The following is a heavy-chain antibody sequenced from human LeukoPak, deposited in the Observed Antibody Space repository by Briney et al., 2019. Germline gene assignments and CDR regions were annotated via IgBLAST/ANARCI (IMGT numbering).Heavy chain of an antibody. CDR3: ARSFWSGSIPMDV. CDR2: INPNSGGT. CDR1: GYTFTGYY. D-gene: IGHD3-3*01. Sequence: ASVKVSCKASGYTFTGYYMHWVRQAPGQGLEWMGRINPNSGGTNYAQKFQGRVTMTRDTSISTAYMELSRLRSDDTAVYYCARSFWSGSIPMDVWGKGTTVTVSS. J-gene: IGHJ6*03. V-gene: IGHV1-2*06.